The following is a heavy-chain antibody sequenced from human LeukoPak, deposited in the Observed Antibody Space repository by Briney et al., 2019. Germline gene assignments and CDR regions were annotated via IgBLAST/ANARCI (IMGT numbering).Heavy chain of an antibody. CDR1: GYTFTAYY. V-gene: IGHV1-2*02. J-gene: IGHJ4*02. CDR3: TGGATTPVY. CDR2: INPNSGGT. D-gene: IGHD5-12*01. Sequence: ASVKVSCKTSGYTFTAYYIQWVRQAPGQGLERMGWINPNSGGTNYALKFQGRVTMTRDTSISTAFMELSRLTSDDTAVYYCTGGATTPVYWGQGTLVTVSS.